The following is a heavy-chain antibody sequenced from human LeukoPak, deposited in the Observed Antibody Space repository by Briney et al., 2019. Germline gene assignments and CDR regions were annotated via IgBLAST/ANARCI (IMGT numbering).Heavy chain of an antibody. D-gene: IGHD6-25*01. CDR2: MYHSGST. CDR1: GGSFSGYY. CDR3: ARGGSAARLDY. J-gene: IGHJ4*02. Sequence: SETLSLTCAVYGGSFSGYYWSWIRQPPGKGLEWIGYMYHSGSTNYNPSLRSRVTISVDTSKNQFSLKLSSVTAADTAVYYCARGGSAARLDYWGQGTLVTVSS. V-gene: IGHV4-59*01.